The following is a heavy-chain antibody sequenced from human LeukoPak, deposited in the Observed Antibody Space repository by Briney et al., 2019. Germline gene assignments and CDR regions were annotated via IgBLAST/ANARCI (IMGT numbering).Heavy chain of an antibody. CDR1: GVSISSSNW. J-gene: IGHJ5*02. Sequence: SSETLSLTCAVSGVSISSSNWWSWVRQPPGKGLEWIGEIYHSGSTNYNPSLKSRVTISVDKSKNQFSLKLSSVTAADTAVYYCARGIAAAGTDWFDHWGQGTLVTVSS. V-gene: IGHV4-4*02. CDR3: ARGIAAAGTDWFDH. D-gene: IGHD6-13*01. CDR2: IYHSGST.